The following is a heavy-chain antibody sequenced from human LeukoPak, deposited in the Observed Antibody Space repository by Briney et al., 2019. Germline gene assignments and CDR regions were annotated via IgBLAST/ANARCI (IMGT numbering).Heavy chain of an antibody. J-gene: IGHJ3*02. Sequence: GGSLRLSCAASGFTFSSYNMNWVRQAPGKGLEWVSSISGTSSYIYYIDSVKGRFTISRDNAKNSLYLQMNSLRAEDTAVYYCARYYYSSGSAFDIWGQGTMVTVSS. CDR1: GFTFSSYN. CDR2: ISGTSSYI. D-gene: IGHD3-10*01. V-gene: IGHV3-21*01. CDR3: ARYYYSSGSAFDI.